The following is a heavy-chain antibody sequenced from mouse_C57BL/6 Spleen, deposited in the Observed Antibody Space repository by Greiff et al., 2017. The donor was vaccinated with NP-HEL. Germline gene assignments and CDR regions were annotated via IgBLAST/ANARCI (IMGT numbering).Heavy chain of an antibody. CDR2: INPNNGGT. Sequence: EVQLQQSGPELVKPGASVKISCKASGYTFTDYYMNWVKQSHGKSLEWIGDINPNNGGTSYNQKFKGKATLTVDKSYSTAYMELRSLTSEDSAVYYCARSELCYYAMDYWGQGTSVTVSS. CDR1: GYTFTDYY. V-gene: IGHV1-26*01. CDR3: ARSELCYYAMDY. D-gene: IGHD4-1*01. J-gene: IGHJ4*01.